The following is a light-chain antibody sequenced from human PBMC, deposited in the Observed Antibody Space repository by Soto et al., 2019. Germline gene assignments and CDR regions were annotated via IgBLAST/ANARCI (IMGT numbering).Light chain of an antibody. CDR2: VAS. Sequence: VVLTQSPGTLSLSPGDRATLSCRASQTLRGNYLALFQQKPGQAPRLLIYVASTRAAGVPDRFSGSGSGTDFSLTINRLEPEDFAVYYCHHYGPAPWTFGQGTKVEIK. V-gene: IGKV3-20*01. J-gene: IGKJ1*01. CDR3: HHYGPAPWT. CDR1: QTLRGNY.